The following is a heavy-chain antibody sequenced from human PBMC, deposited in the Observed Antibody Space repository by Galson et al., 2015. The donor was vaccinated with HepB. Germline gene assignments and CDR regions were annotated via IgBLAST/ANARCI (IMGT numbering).Heavy chain of an antibody. J-gene: IGHJ4*02. V-gene: IGHV2-5*01. Sequence: PALVKPTQTLTLTYTFSGFSLGTSGVGVGWIRQPPGKALEWLALIYWNDDKRYSPSLKSRLTITKDTSKSQVVLTMTNMDPVDTATYYCAHRGYSSSWYGGGFDYWGQGTLVTVSS. CDR3: AHRGYSSSWYGGGFDY. CDR2: IYWNDDK. CDR1: GFSLGTSGVG. D-gene: IGHD6-13*01.